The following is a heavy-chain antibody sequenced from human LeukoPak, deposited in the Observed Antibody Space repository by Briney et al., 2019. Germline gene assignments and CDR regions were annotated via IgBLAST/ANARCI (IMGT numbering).Heavy chain of an antibody. CDR1: GGSISSGDYY. J-gene: IGHJ5*02. CDR2: IYYSGST. Sequence: SETLSLTCTVSGGSISSGDYYRSWIRQPPGKGLEWIGYIYYSGSTYYNPSLKSRVTISVDTSKNQFSLKLSSVTAADTAVYYCARAPGATDLGGWFDPWGQGTLVTVSS. D-gene: IGHD1-26*01. V-gene: IGHV4-30-4*01. CDR3: ARAPGATDLGGWFDP.